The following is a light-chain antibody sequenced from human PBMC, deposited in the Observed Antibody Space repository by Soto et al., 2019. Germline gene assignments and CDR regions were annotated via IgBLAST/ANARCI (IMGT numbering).Light chain of an antibody. J-gene: IGKJ1*01. Sequence: EIVLTQSPATLSLSPGERATLSCRASQSVDSYLAWYQQKPGQAPRLLIFAASNRATGIPARFSGSGSGTDFTLTISSLEPEDFAVYYCQQYGSSPRTFGQGTKVDIK. CDR3: QQYGSSPRT. V-gene: IGKV3-11*01. CDR2: AAS. CDR1: QSVDSY.